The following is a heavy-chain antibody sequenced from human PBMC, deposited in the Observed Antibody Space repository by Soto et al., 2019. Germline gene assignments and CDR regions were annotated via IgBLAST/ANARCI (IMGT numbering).Heavy chain of an antibody. Sequence: QVQLVQSGAEVKKPGASVKVSCKASGYTFTSYGISWVRQAPGQGLEWMGWISAYNGNTNYAQELQGRVTMTTDTSTSTAYMELRSLGSDVTAVYYCARLGGRDSSGYTLLDYWGQGTLVTVSS. J-gene: IGHJ4*02. CDR3: ARLGGRDSSGYTLLDY. CDR1: GYTFTSYG. D-gene: IGHD3-22*01. CDR2: ISAYNGNT. V-gene: IGHV1-18*01.